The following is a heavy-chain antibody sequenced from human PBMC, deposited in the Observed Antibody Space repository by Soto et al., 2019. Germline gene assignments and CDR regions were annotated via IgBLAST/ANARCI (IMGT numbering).Heavy chain of an antibody. D-gene: IGHD3-3*01. CDR2: INHSGST. V-gene: IGHV4-34*01. Sequence: PSETLSLTCAVYGVSFSGYYWSWIRQPPGKGLEWIGEINHSGSTNYNPSLKSRVTISVDTSKNQFSLKLSSVTAADTAVYYCASVMLWSGYYRGYYGMDVWGQGTTVTVSS. CDR3: ASVMLWSGYYRGYYGMDV. CDR1: GVSFSGYY. J-gene: IGHJ6*02.